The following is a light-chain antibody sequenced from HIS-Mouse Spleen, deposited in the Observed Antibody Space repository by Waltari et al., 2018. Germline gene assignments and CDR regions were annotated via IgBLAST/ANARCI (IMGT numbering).Light chain of an antibody. CDR1: SSNIGSNY. J-gene: IGLJ3*02. V-gene: IGLV1-47*01. Sequence: QSVLTQPPSASGTPGQRVTISCSGSSSNIGSNYVYWYQQLPGTAPNLLIYRNNQRPSGVHDRVSGAKSGTAASLAISGLRSEDEADYYCAAWDDSLSGPVFGGGTKLTVL. CDR2: RNN. CDR3: AAWDDSLSGPV.